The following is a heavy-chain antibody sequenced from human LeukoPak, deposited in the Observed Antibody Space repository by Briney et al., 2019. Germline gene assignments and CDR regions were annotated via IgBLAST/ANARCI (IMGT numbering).Heavy chain of an antibody. CDR3: ARSPRRSDIVVVPAAILGVSWFDP. Sequence: PSETLSLTCTVSGGSISSYYWSWIRQPPGKGLEWNGYIYYSGSTNYNPSLKSRVTISVDTSKNQFSLKLSSVPAADTAVYYYARSPRRSDIVVVPAAILGVSWFDPWGQGTLVTVSS. V-gene: IGHV4-59*08. J-gene: IGHJ5*02. CDR1: GGSISSYY. CDR2: IYYSGST. D-gene: IGHD2-2*02.